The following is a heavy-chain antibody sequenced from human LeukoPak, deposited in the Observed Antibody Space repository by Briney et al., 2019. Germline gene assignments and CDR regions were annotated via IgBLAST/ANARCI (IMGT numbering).Heavy chain of an antibody. D-gene: IGHD3-10*01. Sequence: SETLSLTCTVSGGSVSGYYWSWIRQPPGKGLEWIGFIYYSGSTKYNPSLKSRVTISVDTSKNQFSLKLTSVTAADTAVYYCARYGSGSYSDDHFQHWGQGTLVTVSS. J-gene: IGHJ1*01. CDR2: IYYSGST. CDR3: ARYGSGSYSDDHFQH. V-gene: IGHV4-59*08. CDR1: GGSVSGYY.